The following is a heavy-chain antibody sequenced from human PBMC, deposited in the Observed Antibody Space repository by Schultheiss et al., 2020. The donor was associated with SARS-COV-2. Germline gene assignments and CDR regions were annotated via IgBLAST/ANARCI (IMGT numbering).Heavy chain of an antibody. Sequence: SQTLSLTCPVSGGSISSSSYYWGWIRQPPGKGLEWIGSIYYSGSTYYNPSLKSRVTISVDTSKNQFSLKLSSVTAADTAVYYCARRRYDSSGLYAFDIWGQGTMVTVS. D-gene: IGHD3-22*01. V-gene: IGHV4-39*01. CDR3: ARRRYDSSGLYAFDI. CDR2: IYYSGST. J-gene: IGHJ3*02. CDR1: GGSISSSSYY.